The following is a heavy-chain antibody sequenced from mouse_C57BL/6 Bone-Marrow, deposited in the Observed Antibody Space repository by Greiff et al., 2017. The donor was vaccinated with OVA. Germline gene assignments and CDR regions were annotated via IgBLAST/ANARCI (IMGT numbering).Heavy chain of an antibody. D-gene: IGHD2-2*01. V-gene: IGHV1-64*01. Sequence: QVQLQQPGAELVKPGASVKLSCKASGYTFTSYCMHWVKQRPGQGLEWIGMIHPNSGSTNYNEKLKSKATLTVDKSSSTAYMQLSSLTSEDSAVYACARGDGYGPRFDYWGQGTTLTVSS. CDR1: GYTFTSYC. CDR3: ARGDGYGPRFDY. CDR2: IHPNSGST. J-gene: IGHJ2*01.